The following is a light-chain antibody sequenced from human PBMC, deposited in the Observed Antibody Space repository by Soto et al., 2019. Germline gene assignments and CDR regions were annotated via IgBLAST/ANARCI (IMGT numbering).Light chain of an antibody. CDR1: GSDVGYYNY. Sequence: QSVLTQPASVSGSPGQSITISCTGTGSDVGYYNYVSWYQQHPGKAPKLMIYEVSRRPSGVSNRFSGSKSGNTASLTISGLQADDEADYYCSSYTITTTRVFGGGTKVTVL. V-gene: IGLV2-14*01. J-gene: IGLJ3*02. CDR3: SSYTITTTRV. CDR2: EVS.